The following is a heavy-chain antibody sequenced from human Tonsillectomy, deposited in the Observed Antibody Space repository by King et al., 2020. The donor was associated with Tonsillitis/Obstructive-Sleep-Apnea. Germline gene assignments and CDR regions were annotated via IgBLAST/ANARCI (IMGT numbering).Heavy chain of an antibody. CDR3: TTDGGIGPRPIFDI. V-gene: IGHV3-15*01. CDR2: IKSKNDGGTT. D-gene: IGHD3-3*01. CDR1: GFSFTKGW. J-gene: IGHJ3*02. Sequence: VQLVESGGGLVKTGGSLRISCGASGFSFTKGWMSWVRQAPGKGLEWVGRIKSKNDGGTTDYAAPVKDRFTISRDDSKNTLYLQMNSLKTEDTALYYCTTDGGIGPRPIFDIWGQGTMVTVSS.